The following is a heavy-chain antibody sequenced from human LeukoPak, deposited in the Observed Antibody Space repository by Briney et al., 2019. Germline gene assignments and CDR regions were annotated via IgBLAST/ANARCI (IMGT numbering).Heavy chain of an antibody. Sequence: GGSLRLSCAASGFTFSSYWMSWVRQAPGKGLEWVANIKQDGSEKYYVDSVKGRFTISRDNAKNSLYLQMNSLRAEDTAVYYCARVIQQWLENYPYYSYGMDVWGQGTTVTVSS. V-gene: IGHV3-7*01. CDR1: GFTFSSYW. CDR3: ARVIQQWLENYPYYSYGMDV. CDR2: IKQDGSEK. D-gene: IGHD6-19*01. J-gene: IGHJ6*02.